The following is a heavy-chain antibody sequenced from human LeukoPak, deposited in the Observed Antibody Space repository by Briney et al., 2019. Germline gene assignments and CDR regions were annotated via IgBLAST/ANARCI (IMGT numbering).Heavy chain of an antibody. J-gene: IGHJ4*02. Sequence: SQTLSLTCTVSGGSISSGDYYWGWIRQPPGKGLEWIVYIYYSGSTYYNPSLKSRVTISVDTSKNQFSLKLSSVTAADTAVYYCARNADSVYSSSWYYFDYWGQGTLVTVSS. CDR1: GGSISSGDYY. V-gene: IGHV4-30-4*01. D-gene: IGHD6-13*01. CDR2: IYYSGST. CDR3: ARNADSVYSSSWYYFDY.